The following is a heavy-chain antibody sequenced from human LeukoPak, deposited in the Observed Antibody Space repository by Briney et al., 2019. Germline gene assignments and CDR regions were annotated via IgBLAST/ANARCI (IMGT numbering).Heavy chain of an antibody. J-gene: IGHJ6*04. CDR3: AELGITMIGGV. D-gene: IGHD3-10*02. CDR1: GFTFSSYW. Sequence: GGSLRLSCAASGFTFSSYWMSWVRQAPGKGLEWVSYISSSGSTIYYADPVKGRFTISRDNAKNSLYLQMNSLRAEDTAVYYCAELGITMIGGVWGKGTTVTISS. V-gene: IGHV3-48*04. CDR2: ISSSGSTI.